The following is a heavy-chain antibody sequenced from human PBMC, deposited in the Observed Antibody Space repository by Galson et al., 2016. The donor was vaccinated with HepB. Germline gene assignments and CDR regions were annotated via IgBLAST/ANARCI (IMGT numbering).Heavy chain of an antibody. CDR3: ARAGTLTTYWFYFDF. CDR2: IDDTGRT. CDR1: GGSISSGGYF. Sequence: TLSLTCAVSGGSISSGGYFWNWIRQHPGKGLEWIGYIDDTGRTHQNPSLNSRVTLSLDTSKNQFFLKLTSVTAADTAVYYCARAGTLTTYWFYFDFWGQGNLVTVSP. J-gene: IGHJ4*02. V-gene: IGHV4-31*11. D-gene: IGHD2/OR15-2a*01.